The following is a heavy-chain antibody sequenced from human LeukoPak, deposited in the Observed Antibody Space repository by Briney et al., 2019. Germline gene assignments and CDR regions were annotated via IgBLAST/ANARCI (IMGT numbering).Heavy chain of an antibody. J-gene: IGHJ3*02. CDR3: AKGLNGYGSGSYSHLDAFDI. D-gene: IGHD3-10*01. Sequence: PGRSLRLSCAASGFTFSSYVLHWVRQAPGEGLEWVALSSSDGTTKYNADSVKGRFTISRDNSKNTLFLQMNSLRAEDTAVYYCAKGLNGYGSGSYSHLDAFDIWGQGTMVTVSS. CDR1: GFTFSSYV. CDR2: SSSDGTTK. V-gene: IGHV3-30*04.